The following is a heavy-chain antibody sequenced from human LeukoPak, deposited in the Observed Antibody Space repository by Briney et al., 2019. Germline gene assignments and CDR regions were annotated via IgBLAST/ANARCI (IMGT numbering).Heavy chain of an antibody. CDR2: ISSSGSTI. V-gene: IGHV3-11*01. Sequence: PGGSLRLSCAAYGFTFSDYYMSWIRQAPGKGLEWVSYISSSGSTIYYADSVKGRFTISRDNAKNSLYLQMNSLRAEDTAVYYCAREPRSMVRGVIDYWGQGTLVTVSS. D-gene: IGHD3-10*01. J-gene: IGHJ4*02. CDR3: AREPRSMVRGVIDY. CDR1: GFTFSDYY.